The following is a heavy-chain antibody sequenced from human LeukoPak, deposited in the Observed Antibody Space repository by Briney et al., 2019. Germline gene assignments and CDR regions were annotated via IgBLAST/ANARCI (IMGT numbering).Heavy chain of an antibody. CDR2: IYYTGNT. V-gene: IGHV4-39*01. Sequence: PSETLSLTCTVSGDSISTSYSYWGWIRRPPGRGLEWVGSIYYTGNTYSNSSLKSQVSISIDTSKNQFSLRLTSVTAADTAVYYCARQTGSGLFILPGGQGTLVTVSS. CDR1: GDSISTSYSY. J-gene: IGHJ4*02. D-gene: IGHD3/OR15-3a*01. CDR3: ARQTGSGLFILP.